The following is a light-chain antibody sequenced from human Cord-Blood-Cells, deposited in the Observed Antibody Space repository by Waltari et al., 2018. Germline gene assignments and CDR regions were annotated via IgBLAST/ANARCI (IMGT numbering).Light chain of an antibody. V-gene: IGLV3-21*03. CDR3: QVWDSSSDHWV. CDR1: NIGSKS. CDR2: DDS. J-gene: IGLJ3*02. Sequence: SYVPTQPPSVSVAPGKTARITCGGNNIGSKSVHWYQQKPGQAPVLGVYDDSDRPSGIPGGFSGSNSGNTATLTISRVEAGDEADYYCQVWDSSSDHWVFGGGTKLTVL.